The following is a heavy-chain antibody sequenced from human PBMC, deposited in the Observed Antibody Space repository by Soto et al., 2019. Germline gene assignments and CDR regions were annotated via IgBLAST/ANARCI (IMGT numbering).Heavy chain of an antibody. Sequence: QVQLQESGPRLVKPSKTLSLTCSVSGVSIGSHFWSWIRQAPGKGPELVGYIYHTVNTNYNPALKSRVTISMDTSENQLSLQLSSVTAADTAVYYCARLQYTVVTALDIWGQGTMVTVSS. CDR1: GVSIGSHF. CDR3: ARLQYTVVTALDI. J-gene: IGHJ3*02. V-gene: IGHV4-59*11. D-gene: IGHD2-15*01. CDR2: IYHTVNT.